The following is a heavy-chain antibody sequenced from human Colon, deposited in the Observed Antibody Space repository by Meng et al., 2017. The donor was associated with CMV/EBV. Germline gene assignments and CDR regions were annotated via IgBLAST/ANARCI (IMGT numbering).Heavy chain of an antibody. D-gene: IGHD6-6*01. CDR1: GGSISSSNW. CDR3: AKSPGNIAPRPAWFDP. CDR2: IYHSGST. Sequence: GSLRLSCAVSGGSISSSNWWSWVRQPPGKGLEWIGEIYHSGSTNYNPSLKSRVTISVDKSKNQFSLKLSSVTAADTAVYYCAKSPGNIAPRPAWFDPWGQGTLVTVSS. V-gene: IGHV4-4*02. J-gene: IGHJ5*02.